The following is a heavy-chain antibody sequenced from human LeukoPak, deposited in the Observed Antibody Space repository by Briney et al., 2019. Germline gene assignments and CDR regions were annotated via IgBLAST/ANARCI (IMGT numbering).Heavy chain of an antibody. CDR2: IYYSGST. CDR3: AREVRYYYYMDV. D-gene: IGHD4-23*01. V-gene: IGHV4-39*02. Sequence: SETLSLTCTVSGGSLCSSSYYRGWVRQPPGKGLEWSGSIYYSGSTYYNPSLKSRVTLSVDTSKNQFSLKLSSVTAADTAVYYCAREVRYYYYMDVWGKGTTVTVSS. CDR1: GGSLCSSSYY. J-gene: IGHJ6*03.